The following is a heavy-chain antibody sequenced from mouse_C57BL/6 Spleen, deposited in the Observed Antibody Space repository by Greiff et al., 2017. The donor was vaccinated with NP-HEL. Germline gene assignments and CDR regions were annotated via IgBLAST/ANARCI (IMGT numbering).Heavy chain of an antibody. CDR2: ISNGGGST. CDR3: ARRLTAAYWYFDV. V-gene: IGHV5-12*01. D-gene: IGHD4-1*01. CDR1: GFTFSDYY. J-gene: IGHJ1*03. Sequence: EVKLVESGGGLVQPGGSLKLSCAASGFTFSDYYMYWVRQTPEKRLEWVAYISNGGGSTYYPDTVKGRFTISRDNAKNTLYLQMSRLKSEDTAMYYCARRLTAAYWYFDVWGTGTTVTVSS.